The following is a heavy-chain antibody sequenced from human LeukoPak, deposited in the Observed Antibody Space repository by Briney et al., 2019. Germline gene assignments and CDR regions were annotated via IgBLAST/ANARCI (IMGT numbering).Heavy chain of an antibody. J-gene: IGHJ4*02. Sequence: HGGSLRLSCAASGFTFSTYWMHGVRQAPGKGLVWVSRINSDASSISYADSVKGRFTISRDNAKNTLYLEMNSLRAEDTAVYYCARAYYDSSGSYYFDYWGQGTLVTVSS. CDR3: ARAYYDSSGSYYFDY. CDR1: GFTFSTYW. V-gene: IGHV3-74*01. CDR2: INSDASSI. D-gene: IGHD3-22*01.